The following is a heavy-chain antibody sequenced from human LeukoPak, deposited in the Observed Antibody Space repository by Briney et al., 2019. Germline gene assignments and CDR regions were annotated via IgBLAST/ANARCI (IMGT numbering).Heavy chain of an antibody. Sequence: ASVKVSCKASGYTFTSYYMHWVRQAPGQGLEWMGIINPSGGSTSYAQKFQGRVTMTRDTSTSTVYMELSSLRSEDTTVYYCARHRVVWDWLSAHRGYFDYWGQGTLVTVSS. CDR3: ARHRVVWDWLSAHRGYFDY. J-gene: IGHJ4*02. V-gene: IGHV1-46*01. CDR2: INPSGGST. D-gene: IGHD3/OR15-3a*01. CDR1: GYTFTSYY.